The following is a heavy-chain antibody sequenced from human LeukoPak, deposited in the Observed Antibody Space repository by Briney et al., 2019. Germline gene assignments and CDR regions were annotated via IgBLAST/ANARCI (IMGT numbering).Heavy chain of an antibody. CDR3: VRDSYQRRFDY. D-gene: IGHD6-25*01. Sequence: GGSLRLSCAASGFTFSSYEMNWVRQAPGKGLEWVSYINIGGNTKDYADSVKGRFTISRDNAKNSLYLQMNSLRAEDTAVYYCVRDSYQRRFDYWGQGTRVTVSS. CDR1: GFTFSSYE. CDR2: INIGGNTK. J-gene: IGHJ4*02. V-gene: IGHV3-48*03.